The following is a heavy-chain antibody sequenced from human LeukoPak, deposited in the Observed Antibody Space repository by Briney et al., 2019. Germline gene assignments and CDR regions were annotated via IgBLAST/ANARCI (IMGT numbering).Heavy chain of an antibody. CDR1: GGSFSGYY. V-gene: IGHV4-34*01. D-gene: IGHD2-2*01. CDR2: INHSGST. CDR3: ARFRGAAGGSTSYDAFEI. Sequence: PSETLSLTCAVYGGSFSGYYWSWIRQPPGKGLEWIGEINHSGSTNYNPSLKSRVTMSVDTSKNQFSLKLSSVTAADTAVYYCARFRGAAGGSTSYDAFEIWGQGTMVTVSS. J-gene: IGHJ3*02.